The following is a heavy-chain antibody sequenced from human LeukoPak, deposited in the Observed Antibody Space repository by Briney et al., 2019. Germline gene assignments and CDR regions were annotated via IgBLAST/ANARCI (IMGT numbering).Heavy chain of an antibody. CDR2: ISSSSSTI. J-gene: IGHJ4*02. D-gene: IGHD3-3*01. CDR3: ARAAYDFGRGYYFDY. Sequence: GGSLRLSCAASGFTFGSYSMNWVRQAPGKGLEWVSYISSSSSTIYYADSVKGRFTISRDNAKNSLYLQMNSLRAEDTAVYYCARAAYDFGRGYYFDYWGQGTLVTVSS. V-gene: IGHV3-48*01. CDR1: GFTFGSYS.